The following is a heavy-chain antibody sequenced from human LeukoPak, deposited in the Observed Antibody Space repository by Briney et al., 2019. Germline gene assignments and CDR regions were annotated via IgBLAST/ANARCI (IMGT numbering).Heavy chain of an antibody. CDR1: GFRFGDYA. Sequence: GRSLRLSCTASGFRFGDYAMSWVRQAPGEGLEWAGFIRSKAYGGTAEYAASVKGRFTISRDDSKSIAYLQMDSLKTEDTAVYYCTRDQWPNWFDPWGQGTLVTVSS. J-gene: IGHJ5*02. D-gene: IGHD6-19*01. V-gene: IGHV3-49*04. CDR2: IRSKAYGGTA. CDR3: TRDQWPNWFDP.